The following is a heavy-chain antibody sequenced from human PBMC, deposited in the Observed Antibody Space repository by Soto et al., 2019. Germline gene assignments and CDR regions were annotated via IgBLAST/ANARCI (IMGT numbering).Heavy chain of an antibody. CDR2: ISGGGRPI. J-gene: IGHJ4*02. V-gene: IGHV3-48*02. D-gene: IGHD6-19*01. Sequence: EVQLVESGGGSVQPVGSLRLSCAASGFTFSTFSINWVRQAPGRGLEWISYISGGGRPISYADSVKGRFTISRDNAKNSLYLQMDSLTDEDTAVYYCARDLGWAFDSWGQGTLVTVSS. CDR1: GFTFSTFS. CDR3: ARDLGWAFDS.